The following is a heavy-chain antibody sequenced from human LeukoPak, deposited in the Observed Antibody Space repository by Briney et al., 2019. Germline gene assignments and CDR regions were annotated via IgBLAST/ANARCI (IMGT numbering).Heavy chain of an antibody. Sequence: PSENLSLNCTVSGVSISSGSYYSSWIRQPAGKGLEWIGRIYTSGSTDYNPSLKSRVTISVDTSKNQFSLKLSSVTAADTAVYYCARTYSSSLFDYWGQGTLVTVSS. J-gene: IGHJ4*02. CDR1: GVSISSGSYY. CDR3: ARTYSSSLFDY. D-gene: IGHD6-6*01. V-gene: IGHV4-61*02. CDR2: IYTSGST.